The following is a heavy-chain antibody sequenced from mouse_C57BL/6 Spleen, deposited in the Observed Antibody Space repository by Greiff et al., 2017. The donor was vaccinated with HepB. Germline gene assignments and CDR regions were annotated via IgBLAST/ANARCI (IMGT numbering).Heavy chain of an antibody. CDR3: ARGRLRLYYFDY. CDR1: GFTFSDYG. V-gene: IGHV5-17*01. D-gene: IGHD2-4*01. CDR2: ISSGSSTI. Sequence: EVQLVESGGGLVQPGGSLKLSFAASGFTFSDYGMHWVRQAPEQGLEWVAYISSGSSTIYYADTVKGRFTISRDNAKNTLFLQMTSLRSEDTAMYYCARGRLRLYYFDYWGQGTTLTVSS. J-gene: IGHJ2*01.